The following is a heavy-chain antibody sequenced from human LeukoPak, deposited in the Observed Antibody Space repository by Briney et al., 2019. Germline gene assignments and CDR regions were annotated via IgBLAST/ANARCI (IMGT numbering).Heavy chain of an antibody. CDR1: GYSFTSYW. J-gene: IGHJ3*02. CDR3: ARPALVGLDGDGVEAFDI. CDR2: IYPGDSDT. V-gene: IGHV5-51*01. D-gene: IGHD1-26*01. Sequence: GESLKISCKGSGYSFTSYWIGWVRQMPGKGLEWMGIIYPGDSDTRYSPSFQGQVTISADKSISTAYLQWSSLKASDTAMYYCARPALVGLDGDGVEAFDIWGQGTMVTVSS.